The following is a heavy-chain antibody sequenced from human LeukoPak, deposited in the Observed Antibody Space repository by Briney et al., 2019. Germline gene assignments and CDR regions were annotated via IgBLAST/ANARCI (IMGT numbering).Heavy chain of an antibody. V-gene: IGHV1-69*04. CDR2: IIPILGIA. Sequence: SVKVSCKASGGTLSSYAISWVRQAPGQGLEWMGRIIPILGIANYAQKFQGRVTITADKSTSTAYMELSSLRSEDTAVYYCARDLAEYYDILTGYYPQGFDYWGQGTLVTVSS. D-gene: IGHD3-9*01. CDR1: GGTLSSYA. J-gene: IGHJ4*02. CDR3: ARDLAEYYDILTGYYPQGFDY.